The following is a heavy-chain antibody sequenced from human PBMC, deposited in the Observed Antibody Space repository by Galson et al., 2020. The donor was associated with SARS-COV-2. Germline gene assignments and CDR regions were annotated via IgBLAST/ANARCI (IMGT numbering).Heavy chain of an antibody. V-gene: IGHV3-21*01. Sequence: GGSLRLSCAASGFTFSSYSMNWVRQAPGKGLEWVSSISSSSSYIYYADSVKGRFTISRDNAKNSLYLQMNSLRAEDTVVYYCATIAAAGTLYYYYGMDVWGQGTTVTVSS. CDR2: ISSSSSYI. D-gene: IGHD6-13*01. CDR3: ATIAAAGTLYYYYGMDV. CDR1: GFTFSSYS. J-gene: IGHJ6*02.